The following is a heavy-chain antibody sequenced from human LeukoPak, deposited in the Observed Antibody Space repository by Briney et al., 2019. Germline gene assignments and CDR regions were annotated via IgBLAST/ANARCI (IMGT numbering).Heavy chain of an antibody. CDR3: AKNKVGAKYYFDY. CDR2: ISGSGGST. V-gene: IGHV3-23*01. J-gene: IGHJ4*02. CDR1: GFTFSSYA. Sequence: GGSLRLSCEASGFTFSSYAMSWVRQAPGKGLEWVSAISGSGGSTYYADSVKGRFTISRDNSKNTLYLQMNSLRAEDTAVYYCAKNKVGAKYYFDYWGQGTLVTVSS. D-gene: IGHD1-26*01.